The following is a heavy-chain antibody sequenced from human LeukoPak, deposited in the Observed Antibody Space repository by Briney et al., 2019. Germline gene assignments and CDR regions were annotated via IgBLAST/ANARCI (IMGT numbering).Heavy chain of an antibody. CDR3: ARLITIFEVATSDAFDI. CDR2: IYSSGAT. V-gene: IGHV4-39*01. Sequence: PSETLSLTCTVSGSSISSSDYYWGWIRQPPGKGLEWIGSIYSSGATYYNPSLNSRVTISVDRSKNQLSVKLTSATAADTAVYYCARLITIFEVATSDAFDIWGPGTVVTVSS. J-gene: IGHJ3*02. D-gene: IGHD3-3*01. CDR1: GSSISSSDYY.